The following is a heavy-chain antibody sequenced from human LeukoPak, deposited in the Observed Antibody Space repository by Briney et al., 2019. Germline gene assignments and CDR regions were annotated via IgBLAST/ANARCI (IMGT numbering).Heavy chain of an antibody. V-gene: IGHV3-30*18. J-gene: IGHJ6*02. CDR2: ISYDGSNK. Sequence: GGSLRLSCAASGFTFSSCGMHWVRQAPGKGLEWVAVISYDGSNKYCADSVKGRFTISRDNSKNTLYLQMNSLRAEDTAVYYCAKEVEDGYNSYYYYGMDVWGQGTTVTVSS. CDR1: GFTFSSCG. CDR3: AKEVEDGYNSYYYYGMDV. D-gene: IGHD5-24*01.